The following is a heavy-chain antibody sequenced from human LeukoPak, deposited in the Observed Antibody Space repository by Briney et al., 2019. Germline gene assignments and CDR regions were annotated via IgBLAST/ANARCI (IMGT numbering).Heavy chain of an antibody. CDR2: MDPNSGNS. J-gene: IGHJ6*03. CDR3: ARGRHKGGNYYYYFMDV. CDR1: GYTFSDYD. Sequence: ASVKVSCRASGYTFSDYDINWVRQAAGQGLEWVGWMDPNSGNSGFALKFQGRVTITRNTSISTAYMEVNSLGSEDAAIYYCARGRHKGGNYYYYFMDVWGKGTTVTVSS. V-gene: IGHV1-8*02. D-gene: IGHD3-16*01.